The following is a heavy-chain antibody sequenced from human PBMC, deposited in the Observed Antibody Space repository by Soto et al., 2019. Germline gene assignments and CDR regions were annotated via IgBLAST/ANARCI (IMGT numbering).Heavy chain of an antibody. CDR2: ISYDGSNK. V-gene: IGHV3-30*18. D-gene: IGHD1-7*01. Sequence: ESGGGVVQPGRSLRLSCAASGFTFSSYGMHWVRQAPGKGLEWVAVISYDGSNKYYADSVKGRFTISRDNSKNTLYLQMNSLRAEDTAVYYCAKDGWNSLYYYYYGMDVWGQGTTVTVSS. J-gene: IGHJ6*02. CDR1: GFTFSSYG. CDR3: AKDGWNSLYYYYYGMDV.